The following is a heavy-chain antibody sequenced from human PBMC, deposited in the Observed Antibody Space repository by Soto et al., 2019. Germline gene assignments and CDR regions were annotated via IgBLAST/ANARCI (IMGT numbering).Heavy chain of an antibody. CDR1: GFTFSSYI. CDR3: ARAGSSSTSFGGRGVDAFDI. CDR2: ISSSSSYI. V-gene: IGHV3-21*01. J-gene: IGHJ3*02. D-gene: IGHD2-2*01. Sequence: PGGSLRLSCAAYGFTFSSYIMNWVRQAPRKGLEWVSSISSSSSYIYYADSVKGRFTISRDNAKNSLYLQMNSLRAEDTAVYYCARAGSSSTSFGGRGVDAFDIWGQGTMVTVSS.